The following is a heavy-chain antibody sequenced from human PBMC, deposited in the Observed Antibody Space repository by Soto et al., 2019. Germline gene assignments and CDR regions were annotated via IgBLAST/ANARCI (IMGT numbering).Heavy chain of an antibody. D-gene: IGHD2-15*01. CDR2: INPSGGST. CDR3: ARDWGRGSGGIGPQYYGMDV. J-gene: IGHJ6*02. CDR1: GYTFTSYY. Sequence: ASVKVSCKASGYTFTSYYMHWVRQAPGQGLEWMGIINPSGGSTSYAQKFQGRVTMTRDTSTSTVYMELSSLRSEDTAVYYCARDWGRGSGGIGPQYYGMDVWGQGTTVTVYS. V-gene: IGHV1-46*01.